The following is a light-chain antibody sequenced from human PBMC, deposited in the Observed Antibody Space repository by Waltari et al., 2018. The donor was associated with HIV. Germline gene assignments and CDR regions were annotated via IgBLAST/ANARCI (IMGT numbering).Light chain of an antibody. Sequence: QSVLTQPPSASGTPGQRVTMSCSGSSSNIGRTSVNWYQQLPGTAPKLLIYSDNQRPVGVPDRSAGSKYGTSGSLAISGLQSEDEAVYYCASWEDSLNGVVFGGGTKLTVL. CDR2: SDN. CDR1: SSNIGRTS. J-gene: IGLJ2*01. CDR3: ASWEDSLNGVV. V-gene: IGLV1-44*01.